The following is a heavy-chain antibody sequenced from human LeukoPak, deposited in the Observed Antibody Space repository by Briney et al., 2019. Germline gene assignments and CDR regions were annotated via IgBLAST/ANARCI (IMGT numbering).Heavy chain of an antibody. J-gene: IGHJ4*02. D-gene: IGHD6-13*01. Sequence: PGGSLRLSCAASGFTCSTYWMNWVRQAPGMGLVWVSRVNNDGSSTSYADSGKGRFTISRDNTKTTLYLQMNSLRAEDTAVYYCARDLNDLLQNYRSTWYPADYWGQGTLVTVSS. CDR2: VNNDGSST. V-gene: IGHV3-74*01. CDR1: GFTCSTYW. CDR3: ARDLNDLLQNYRSTWYPADY.